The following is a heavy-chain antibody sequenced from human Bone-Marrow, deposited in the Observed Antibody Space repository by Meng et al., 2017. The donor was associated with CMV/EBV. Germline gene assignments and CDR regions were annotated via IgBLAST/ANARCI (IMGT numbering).Heavy chain of an antibody. J-gene: IGHJ5*02. CDR1: SFRGYD. V-gene: IGHV4-34*01. Sequence: SFRGYDWSWIRQPPGKGLEWIGEINHSGSTNYNPSLKSRVTISVDTSKNQFSLKLSSVTAADTAVYYCARARGCSSTSCYTRSWFDPWGQGTLVTVSS. CDR3: ARARGCSSTSCYTRSWFDP. CDR2: INHSGST. D-gene: IGHD2-2*02.